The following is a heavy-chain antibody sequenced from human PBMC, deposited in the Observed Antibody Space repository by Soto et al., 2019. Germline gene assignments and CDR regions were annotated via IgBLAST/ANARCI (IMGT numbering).Heavy chain of an antibody. D-gene: IGHD1-1*01. CDR1: GYSFSSYG. CDR2: ISVHNGYT. CDR3: ARLEHNFGPHDY. J-gene: IGHJ4*02. V-gene: IGHV1-18*01. Sequence: QVQLAQSGAEVKNPGASVTVSCKASGYSFSSYGISWVRQAPGQGLEWVGWISVHNGYTKYAAELQGRVTMTTDTSTSTAYMELRSLRSDDSAVYFWARLEHNFGPHDYWGQGTLVTVTA.